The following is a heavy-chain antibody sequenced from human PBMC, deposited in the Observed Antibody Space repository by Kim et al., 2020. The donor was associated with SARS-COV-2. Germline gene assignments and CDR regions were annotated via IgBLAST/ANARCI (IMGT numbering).Heavy chain of an antibody. CDR2: IYYSGST. V-gene: IGHV4-59*13. J-gene: IGHJ3*02. Sequence: SETLSLTCTVSGGSISSYYWSWIRQPPGKGLEWIGYIYYSGSTNYNPSLKSQVTISVDTSKNQFSLKLSSVTAADTAVYYCARGYYYDSSGYYYGSGGAAFDIWGQGTMVTVSS. CDR1: GGSISSYY. CDR3: ARGYYYDSSGYYYGSGGAAFDI. D-gene: IGHD3-22*01.